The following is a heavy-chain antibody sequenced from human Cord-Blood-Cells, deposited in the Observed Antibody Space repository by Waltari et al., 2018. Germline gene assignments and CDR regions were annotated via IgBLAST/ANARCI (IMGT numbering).Heavy chain of an antibody. V-gene: IGHV1-24*01. CDR3: ATRPYYGDYKGGDY. D-gene: IGHD4-17*01. CDR1: GYNLTELF. Sequence: QVQLVQSGAEVKKPGASVKVSCKVSGYNLTELFMPSVRQAPGKGLEWMGGFDPEDGETIYAQKFQGRVTMTEDTSTDTAYMGLSSLRSEDTAVYYCATRPYYGDYKGGDYWGQGTLVTVSS. CDR2: FDPEDGET. J-gene: IGHJ4*02.